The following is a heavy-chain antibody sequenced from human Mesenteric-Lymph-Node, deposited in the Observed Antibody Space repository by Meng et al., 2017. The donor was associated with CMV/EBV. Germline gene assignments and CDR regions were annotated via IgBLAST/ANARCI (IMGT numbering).Heavy chain of an antibody. CDR3: ARMPDYDFWSGYYIWYYYYGMDV. D-gene: IGHD3-3*01. V-gene: IGHV3-48*03. CDR2: ISSSGSTI. Sequence: GGSLRLSCAASGFTFSSYEMNWVRQAPGKGLEWVSYISSSGSTIYYADSVKGRFTISRDNAKNSLYLQMNSLRAEDTAVYYCARMPDYDFWSGYYIWYYYYGMDVWGQGTTVTVS. CDR1: GFTFSSYE. J-gene: IGHJ6*02.